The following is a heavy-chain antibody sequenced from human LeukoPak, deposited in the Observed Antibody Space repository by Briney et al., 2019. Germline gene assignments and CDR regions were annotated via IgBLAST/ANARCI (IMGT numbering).Heavy chain of an antibody. CDR1: GGTFSSYA. D-gene: IGHD6-6*01. Sequence: SVKVSCKASGGTFSSYAIGWVRQAPGQGLEWMGGIIPIFGTANYAQKFQGRVTITTDESTSTAYMELSSLRSEDTAVYYCARALRSIAARPFDPWGQGTLVTVSS. CDR2: IIPIFGTA. V-gene: IGHV1-69*05. J-gene: IGHJ5*02. CDR3: ARALRSIAARPFDP.